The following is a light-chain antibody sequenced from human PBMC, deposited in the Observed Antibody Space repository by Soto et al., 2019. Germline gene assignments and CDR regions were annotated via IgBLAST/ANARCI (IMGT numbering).Light chain of an antibody. CDR1: QSVLYSSNNKNY. V-gene: IGKV4-1*01. CDR3: QQSYSTPPT. Sequence: DIVMTQSPDSLAVSLGERATINCKSSQSVLYSSNNKNYLAWHQQKPGQPPKLLIYWASTRESGVPDRFSGSGSGTDFTLTISSLQAEDVAVYYCQQSYSTPPTFGQGTKVEIK. J-gene: IGKJ1*01. CDR2: WAS.